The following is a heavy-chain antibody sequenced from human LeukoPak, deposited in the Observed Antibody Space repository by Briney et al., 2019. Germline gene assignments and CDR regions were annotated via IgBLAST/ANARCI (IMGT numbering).Heavy chain of an antibody. D-gene: IGHD5-18*01. CDR3: ARGGYSLGELDY. V-gene: IGHV1-24*01. CDR2: FDPEDGET. CDR1: GYTLTELS. J-gene: IGHJ4*02. Sequence: ASVKVSCKVSGYTLTELSIHWVRQAPGKGLEWMGGFDPEDGETIYAQKFQGRVTMTRDTSISTAYMELSRLRSDDTAVYYCARGGYSLGELDYWGQGTLVTVSS.